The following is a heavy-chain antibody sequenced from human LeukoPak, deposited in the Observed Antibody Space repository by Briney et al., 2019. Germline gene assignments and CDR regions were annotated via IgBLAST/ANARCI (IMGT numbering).Heavy chain of an antibody. D-gene: IGHD6-19*01. J-gene: IGHJ4*02. CDR2: INPSGGST. V-gene: IGHV1-46*01. Sequence: GASVKVSCKASGYTFTSYYMHWVRQAPGQGLEWMGIINPSGGSTSYAQKFQGRVTMTRDTSTSTVYMELSSLRSEDTAVYYCARDRGTGIAVAGTVWAPKYYFDYWGQGTLVTVSS. CDR1: GYTFTSYY. CDR3: ARDRGTGIAVAGTVWAPKYYFDY.